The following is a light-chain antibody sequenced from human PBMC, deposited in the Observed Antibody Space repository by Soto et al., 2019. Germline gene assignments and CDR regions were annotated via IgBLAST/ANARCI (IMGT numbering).Light chain of an antibody. J-gene: IGKJ5*01. CDR1: QSVSSY. CDR3: QQYNNWPIT. CDR2: GAS. Sequence: SPGERATLSCRASQSVSSYLAWYQQKPGQPPGLLIYGASTRATGIPDRFSGGGSGTEFTLTISSLQSEDFAVYYCQQYNNWPITFGQGTRLEIK. V-gene: IGKV3-15*01.